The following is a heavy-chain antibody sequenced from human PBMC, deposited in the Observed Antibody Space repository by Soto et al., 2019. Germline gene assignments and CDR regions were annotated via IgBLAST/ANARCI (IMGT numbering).Heavy chain of an antibody. D-gene: IGHD3-22*01. CDR3: AGGRIVVVGSRAYYGMDV. J-gene: IGHJ6*02. V-gene: IGHV1-69*01. Sequence: QVHLLLQSGAEVKKPGSSVKVSCKASGGTPSNSAISWVRQAPGQGLEWMGGIIPVFGLVKYAQNFQGRVTITADESTSTADMELSSLRPEDTAVYYCAGGRIVVVGSRAYYGMDVWGQGATVSVSS. CDR1: GGTPSNSA. CDR2: IIPVFGLV.